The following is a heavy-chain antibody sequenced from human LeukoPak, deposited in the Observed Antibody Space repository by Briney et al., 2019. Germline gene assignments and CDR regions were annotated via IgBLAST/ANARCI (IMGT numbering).Heavy chain of an antibody. Sequence: GGSLRLSCAASGFTFSTYWMSWVRQAPGKGLEWVSAISGSGGSTFYADSVKGRFTISRDNSKNTLYLQMNGLRVEDTAVYYCAKDSRYGDLNHCFDYWGQGTLVTVSS. CDR2: ISGSGGST. CDR3: AKDSRYGDLNHCFDY. V-gene: IGHV3-23*01. CDR1: GFTFSTYW. J-gene: IGHJ4*02. D-gene: IGHD4-17*01.